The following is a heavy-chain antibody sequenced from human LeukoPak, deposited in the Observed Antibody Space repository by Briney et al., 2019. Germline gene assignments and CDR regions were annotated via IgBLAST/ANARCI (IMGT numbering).Heavy chain of an antibody. Sequence: GGSLRLSCAASGFTVSSNFMSWVRQAPGKGLEWVSVIYSGGDTYYADSVKGRFTISRDNSKNTLYLQMNSLRAEDPAVYYCARDIGGIFDSWGQGTLVSVSS. D-gene: IGHD1-26*01. J-gene: IGHJ4*02. CDR2: IYSGGDT. V-gene: IGHV3-53*01. CDR3: ARDIGGIFDS. CDR1: GFTVSSNF.